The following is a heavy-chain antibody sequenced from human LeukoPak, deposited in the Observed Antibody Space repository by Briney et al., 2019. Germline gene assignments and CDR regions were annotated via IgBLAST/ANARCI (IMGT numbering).Heavy chain of an antibody. CDR3: ATAKYYYDSSGCFDY. CDR1: GYTFTGYY. CDR2: INPNSGGT. D-gene: IGHD3-22*01. J-gene: IGHJ4*02. Sequence: ASVKVSCKASGYTFTGYYMHWVRQAPGQGLEWMGRINPNSGGTNYAQKFQGRVTMTRDTSISTAYVELSRLRSDDTAVYYCATAKYYYDSSGCFDYWGQGTLVTVSS. V-gene: IGHV1-2*06.